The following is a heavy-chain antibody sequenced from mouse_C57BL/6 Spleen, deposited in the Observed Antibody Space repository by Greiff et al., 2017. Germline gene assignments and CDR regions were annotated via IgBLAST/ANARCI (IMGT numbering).Heavy chain of an antibody. Sequence: QVQLQQPGAELVRPGTSVKLSCKASGYTFTSYWMHWVKQRPGQGLEWIGVIDPSDSYTNYNQQFKGKATLTVDTSSSTAYMQLSSLTSEDSAVYCCARGVYYDYDEGDWFAYWGQGTLVTVSA. J-gene: IGHJ3*01. CDR2: IDPSDSYT. V-gene: IGHV1-59*01. D-gene: IGHD2-4*01. CDR1: GYTFTSYW. CDR3: ARGVYYDYDEGDWFAY.